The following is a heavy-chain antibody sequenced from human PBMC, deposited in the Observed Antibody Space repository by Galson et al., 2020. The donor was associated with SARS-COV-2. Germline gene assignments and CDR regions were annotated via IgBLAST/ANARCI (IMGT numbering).Heavy chain of an antibody. CDR3: ARDPQGGELCESFDY. J-gene: IGHJ4*02. V-gene: IGHV3-30*04. CDR2: ISYDGSNK. Sequence: GESLKISCAASGFTFSSYAMHWVRQAPGKGLEWVAVISYDGSNKYYADSVKGRFTISRDNSKNTLYLQMNSLRTEDSAVYYCARDPQGGELCESFDYWGQGTLVTVSS. D-gene: IGHD1-7*01. CDR1: GFTFSSYA.